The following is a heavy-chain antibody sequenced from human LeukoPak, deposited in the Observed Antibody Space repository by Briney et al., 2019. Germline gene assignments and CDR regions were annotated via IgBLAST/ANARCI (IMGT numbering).Heavy chain of an antibody. V-gene: IGHV3-7*01. CDR2: LKQAGSEN. Sequence: PGGSLRLSCAASGFIFSSYWMTWVRQAPGKGLEWVANLKQAGSENSYVDSVRGRFTISRDNAKNSLYLQINSLRADDTAVYYCARIRGDYYLDYWGQGTLVSVSS. D-gene: IGHD3-16*01. CDR3: ARIRGDYYLDY. CDR1: GFIFSSYW. J-gene: IGHJ4*02.